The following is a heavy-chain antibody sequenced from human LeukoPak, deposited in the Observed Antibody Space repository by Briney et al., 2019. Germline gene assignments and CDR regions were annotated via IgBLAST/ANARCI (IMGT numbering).Heavy chain of an antibody. D-gene: IGHD1-26*01. Sequence: GGSLRLSCAASGFTFSSYSMNWVRQAPGEGLEWVSFITSSNNHIDYADSVKGRFTISRDNAKNSLYLQMNSLRAEDTALYFCARDSGSGSWLIDYWGQGALVTVSS. CDR1: GFTFSSYS. V-gene: IGHV3-21*01. CDR3: ARDSGSGSWLIDY. J-gene: IGHJ4*02. CDR2: ITSSNNHI.